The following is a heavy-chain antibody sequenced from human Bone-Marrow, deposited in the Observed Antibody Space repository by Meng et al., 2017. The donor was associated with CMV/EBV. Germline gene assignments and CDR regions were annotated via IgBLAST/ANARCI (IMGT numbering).Heavy chain of an antibody. D-gene: IGHD2-2*01. CDR1: GFTFSSYD. Sequence: GESLKISCAASGFTFSSYDMHWVRQATGKGLEWVSAIGTAGDTYYPGSVKGRFTISRENAKNSLYLQMNSLRAEDTAVYYCARGYCSSTSCHPYYFDYWGQGTLVTVSS. J-gene: IGHJ4*02. V-gene: IGHV3-13*01. CDR3: ARGYCSSTSCHPYYFDY. CDR2: IGTAGDT.